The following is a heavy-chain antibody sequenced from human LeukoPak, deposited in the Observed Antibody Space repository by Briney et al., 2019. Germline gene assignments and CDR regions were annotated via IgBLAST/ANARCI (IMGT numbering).Heavy chain of an antibody. CDR3: AKYGSGSYYWFDP. Sequence: SETLSLTCTVSGDSISSSSYYWAWIRQPPGKGLEWIGSIYFSGSTYYNPSLKSRVTISVDTSKNQLALKLSSVTAADTAVYYCAKYGSGSYYWFDPWGQGILVTVSS. D-gene: IGHD3-10*01. J-gene: IGHJ5*02. V-gene: IGHV4-39*01. CDR2: IYFSGST. CDR1: GDSISSSSYY.